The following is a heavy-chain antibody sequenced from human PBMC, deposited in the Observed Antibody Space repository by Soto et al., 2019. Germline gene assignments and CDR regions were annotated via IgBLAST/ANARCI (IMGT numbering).Heavy chain of an antibody. D-gene: IGHD2-15*01. Sequence: GGSLRLSCAASGFTFSSYGMHWARQAPGKGLEWVAVISYDGSNKYYADSVEGRFTISRDNSKNTLYLQMNSLRAEDTAVYYCAKGRGYCSGGSCPSDYYYYYGMDVWGQGTTVTVSS. CDR3: AKGRGYCSGGSCPSDYYYYYGMDV. V-gene: IGHV3-30*18. J-gene: IGHJ6*02. CDR2: ISYDGSNK. CDR1: GFTFSSYG.